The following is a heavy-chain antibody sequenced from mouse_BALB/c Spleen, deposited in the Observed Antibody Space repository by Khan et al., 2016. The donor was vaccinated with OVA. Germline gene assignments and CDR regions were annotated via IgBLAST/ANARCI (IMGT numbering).Heavy chain of an antibody. CDR1: GYTFTDYY. D-gene: IGHD1-2*01. CDR3: ARRNYFGDTFSY. V-gene: IGHV1-77*01. J-gene: IGHJ3*01. Sequence: QVQLKQSGAELARPGASVKLSCKASGYTFTDYYINWVKQRTGQGLEWIGEISPGSGDTYYNEKFKGKATLTADKSSSTVYMQRSSLTVEASAVYFCARRNYFGDTFSYWGQGTLVTVSA. CDR2: ISPGSGDT.